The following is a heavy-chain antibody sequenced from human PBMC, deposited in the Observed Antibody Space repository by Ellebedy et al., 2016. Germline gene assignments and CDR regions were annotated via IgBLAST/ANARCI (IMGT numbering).Heavy chain of an antibody. Sequence: GESLKISCVASGFTFSTHWMSWVRQTPEKGLECVANIKQDGSEIHYIDSVQGRFTISRDNAKSSLYLQMNNLRAADTALYYCATVWGSYWGQGTLVTVSS. V-gene: IGHV3-7*03. J-gene: IGHJ4*02. CDR3: ATVWGSY. D-gene: IGHD3-16*01. CDR1: GFTFSTHW. CDR2: IKQDGSEI.